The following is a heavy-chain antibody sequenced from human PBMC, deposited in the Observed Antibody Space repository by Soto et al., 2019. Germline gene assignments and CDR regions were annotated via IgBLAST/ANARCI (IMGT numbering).Heavy chain of an antibody. CDR2: IYYSGST. CDR1: GGTISSWY. D-gene: IGHD1-26*01. J-gene: IGHJ4*02. Sequence: SETLSLTCTVSGGTISSWYWSWIRQPPGKGLEWIGYIYYSGSTNCNPSLKSRVTISVDTSKNQFSLKLSSVTAADTAVYYCARRHGSAMDYWGQGNLGTVSS. CDR3: ARRHGSAMDY. V-gene: IGHV4-59*08.